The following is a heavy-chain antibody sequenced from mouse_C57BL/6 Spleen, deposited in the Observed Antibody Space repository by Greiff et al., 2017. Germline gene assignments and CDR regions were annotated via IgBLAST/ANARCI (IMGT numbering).Heavy chain of an antibody. V-gene: IGHV1-26*01. D-gene: IGHD1-1*01. CDR3: ASGTVVAHWYFDV. CDR2: INPNNGGT. CDR1: GYTFTDYY. J-gene: IGHJ1*03. Sequence: EVQLQQSGPELVKPGASVKISCKASGYTFTDYYMNWVKQSHGKSLEWIGDINPNNGGTSYNQKFKGKATLTVDKSSSTAYMELSSLTSEDSAVYYCASGTVVAHWYFDVWGTGTTVTVSS.